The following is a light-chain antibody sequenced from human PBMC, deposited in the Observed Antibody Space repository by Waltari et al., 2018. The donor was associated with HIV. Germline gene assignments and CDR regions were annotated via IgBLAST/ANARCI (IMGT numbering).Light chain of an antibody. CDR3: QQLNSYPVT. V-gene: IGKV1-9*01. CDR1: QDISTF. J-gene: IGKJ4*01. Sequence: DIRLTQSPSLLSASMGDRVTITCRASQDISTFLAWYQQKPGKAPTLLVYAASTLQSGVSSRFRGSGSGTDFTLTISSQQPEDCATYYCQQLNSYPVTFGGGAKVEI. CDR2: AAS.